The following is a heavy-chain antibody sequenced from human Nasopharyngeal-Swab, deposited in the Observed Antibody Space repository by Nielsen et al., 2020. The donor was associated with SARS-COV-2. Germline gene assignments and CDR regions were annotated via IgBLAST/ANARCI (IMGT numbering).Heavy chain of an antibody. V-gene: IGHV3-30*18. CDR2: ISYDGSNK. J-gene: IGHJ4*02. CDR3: AKTLDQYSSSWYRFY. D-gene: IGHD6-13*01. Sequence: VRQAPGKGLEWVAVISYDGSNKYYADSVKGRFTISRDNSKNTLYLQMNSLRAEDTAVYYCAKTLDQYSSSWYRFYWGQGTLVTVSS.